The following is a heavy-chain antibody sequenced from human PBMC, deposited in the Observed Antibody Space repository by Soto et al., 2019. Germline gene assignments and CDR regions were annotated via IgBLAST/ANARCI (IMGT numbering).Heavy chain of an antibody. Sequence: GSLRLSCAASGFTFSSYAMHWVRQAPGKGLEWVAVISYDGSNKYYADSVKGRFTISRDNSKNTLYLQMNSLRAEDTAVYYCARNYYDSSGYTPCSAPWGQGTLVTGS. J-gene: IGHJ5*02. CDR3: ARNYYDSSGYTPCSAP. CDR2: ISYDGSNK. V-gene: IGHV3-30-3*01. D-gene: IGHD3-22*01. CDR1: GFTFSSYA.